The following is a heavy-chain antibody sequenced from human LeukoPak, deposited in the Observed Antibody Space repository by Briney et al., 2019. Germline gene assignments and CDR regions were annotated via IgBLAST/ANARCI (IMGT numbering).Heavy chain of an antibody. D-gene: IGHD2-2*01. Sequence: GGPLRLSCAASGFTFSRYWMHWVRQAPGKGLVWVSRINGDGSGPTYADSVKGRFTISRDNGKNTLYLQMNSLRAEDTAVYYCATRADIAVVPAALMDVWGKGTTVTVSS. CDR1: GFTFSRYW. CDR3: ATRADIAVVPAALMDV. CDR2: INGDGSGP. J-gene: IGHJ6*04. V-gene: IGHV3-74*01.